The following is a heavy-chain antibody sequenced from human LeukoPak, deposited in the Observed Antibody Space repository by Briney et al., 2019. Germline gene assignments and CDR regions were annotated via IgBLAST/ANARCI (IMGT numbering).Heavy chain of an antibody. Sequence: PSETLSLTCAVYGGSFSGYYWSWIPQPPGKGLEWSGEINHSGSTNYNPSLKSRVTISVATSKNQFCLKLSSVTAADTAVYYCARARIYGHRFDYWGQGTLVTVSS. CDR3: ARARIYGHRFDY. CDR1: GGSFSGYY. J-gene: IGHJ4*02. CDR2: INHSGST. D-gene: IGHD2-21*01. V-gene: IGHV4-34*01.